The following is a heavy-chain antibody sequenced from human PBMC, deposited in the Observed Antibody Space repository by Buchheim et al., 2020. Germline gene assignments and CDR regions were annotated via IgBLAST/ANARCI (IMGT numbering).Heavy chain of an antibody. Sequence: QVQLQESGPGLVKPSETLSLTCTVSGGSISSYYWSWIRQPPGKGLEWIGYIYYSGSTNYKPSLKSRVTISVDTSKNQFSLKLSSVTAADTAVYYCARAGVGRDGYNKEPYYFDYWGQGTL. J-gene: IGHJ4*02. CDR2: IYYSGST. CDR1: GGSISSYY. D-gene: IGHD5-24*01. CDR3: ARAGVGRDGYNKEPYYFDY. V-gene: IGHV4-59*08.